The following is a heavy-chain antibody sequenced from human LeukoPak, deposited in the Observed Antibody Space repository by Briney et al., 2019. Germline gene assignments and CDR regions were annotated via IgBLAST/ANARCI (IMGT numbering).Heavy chain of an antibody. D-gene: IGHD4-17*01. Sequence: GGSLRLSCAASGFTFSSYSMNWVRQAPGKGLEWVSSISSSSSYIYYADSVKGRFTISRDNAKNSLYLQMNSLRAEDTAVYYCASAYGDYSSFDYWGQGTLVIVSS. CDR2: ISSSSSYI. CDR1: GFTFSSYS. V-gene: IGHV3-21*01. CDR3: ASAYGDYSSFDY. J-gene: IGHJ4*02.